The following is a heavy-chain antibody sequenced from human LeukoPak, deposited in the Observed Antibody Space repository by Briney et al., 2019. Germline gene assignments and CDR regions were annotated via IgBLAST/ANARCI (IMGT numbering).Heavy chain of an antibody. Sequence: ASVKVSCKASGYTFTSYGISWVRQAPGQGLEWMGWISAYNGNTNYAQKLQGRVAMTTDTSTSTAYMELRSLRSDDTAVYYCASAIAAAGIRSFRYFDLWGRGTLVTVSS. CDR2: ISAYNGNT. CDR3: ASAIAAAGIRSFRYFDL. CDR1: GYTFTSYG. V-gene: IGHV1-18*01. J-gene: IGHJ2*01. D-gene: IGHD6-13*01.